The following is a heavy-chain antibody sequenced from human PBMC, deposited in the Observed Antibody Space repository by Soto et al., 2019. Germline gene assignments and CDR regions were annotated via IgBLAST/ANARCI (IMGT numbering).Heavy chain of an antibody. Sequence: ASVKVSCKASGYTLTSYGISWVRQAPGQGLEWMGWISAYNGNTNYAQKLQGRVTMTTDTSTTTAYMELRSLRSDDTDVYYCARDNSGDFWSGYSHYYFDYWGQGTLVTVSS. J-gene: IGHJ4*02. CDR2: ISAYNGNT. CDR3: ARDNSGDFWSGYSHYYFDY. V-gene: IGHV1-18*01. CDR1: GYTLTSYG. D-gene: IGHD3-3*01.